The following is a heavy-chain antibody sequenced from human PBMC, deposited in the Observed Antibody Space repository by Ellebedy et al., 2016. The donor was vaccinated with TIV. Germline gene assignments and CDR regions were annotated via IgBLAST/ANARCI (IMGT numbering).Heavy chain of an antibody. D-gene: IGHD2-2*01. Sequence: AASVKVSCKASGYTFTSYYMHWVRQAPGQGLEWMGWINPNSGGTNYAQKFQGRVTMTRDTSISTAYMELSRLRSDDTAVYYCAKVSCSSTSCSTDYWGQGTLVTVSS. CDR3: AKVSCSSTSCSTDY. CDR1: GYTFTSYY. CDR2: INPNSGGT. J-gene: IGHJ4*02. V-gene: IGHV1-2*02.